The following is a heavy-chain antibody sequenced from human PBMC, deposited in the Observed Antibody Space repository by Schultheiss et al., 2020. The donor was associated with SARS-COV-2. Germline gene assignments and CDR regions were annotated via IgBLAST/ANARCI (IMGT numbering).Heavy chain of an antibody. V-gene: IGHV4-59*01. CDR3: ARLRYSSSSGLDY. Sequence: SETLSLTCAVYGGSFSSYYWSWIRQPPGKGLEWIGYIYYSGSTNYNPSLKSRVTISVDTSKNQFSLKLSSVTAADTAVYYCARLRYSSSSGLDYWGQGTLVTVSS. CDR2: IYYSGST. J-gene: IGHJ4*02. D-gene: IGHD6-6*01. CDR1: GGSFSSYY.